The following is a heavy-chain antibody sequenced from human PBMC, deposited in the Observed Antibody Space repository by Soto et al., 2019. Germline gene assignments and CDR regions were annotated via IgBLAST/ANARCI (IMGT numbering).Heavy chain of an antibody. CDR1: GFTFSSYA. D-gene: IGHD3-3*01. J-gene: IGHJ4*02. Sequence: EVQVLESGGGLVQPGGSLRLSCAASGFTFSSYAMSWVRQAPGKGLECVSTIGGSGAFTYYADSVKGRFTISRDNSKNTLYLQMNSLRAEDTAVYYCAKGGLTIFGVGMADYWGQGTLVTVSS. CDR2: IGGSGAFT. CDR3: AKGGLTIFGVGMADY. V-gene: IGHV3-23*01.